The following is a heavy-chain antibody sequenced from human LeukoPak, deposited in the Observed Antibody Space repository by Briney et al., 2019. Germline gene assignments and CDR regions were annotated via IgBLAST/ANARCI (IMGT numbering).Heavy chain of an antibody. CDR2: VHYRGSP. V-gene: IGHV4-59*01. D-gene: IGHD2-2*01. J-gene: IGHJ4*02. Sequence: KASETLSLTCTVSGGSISSYYWSWIRQFPGKRLEWIGHVHYRGSPDYNPSLTSRVTISVDTSKNQFSLRLTSVTAADTAVYYCARYSTSWDYWGQGALVTVSS. CDR3: ARYSTSWDY. CDR1: GGSISSYY.